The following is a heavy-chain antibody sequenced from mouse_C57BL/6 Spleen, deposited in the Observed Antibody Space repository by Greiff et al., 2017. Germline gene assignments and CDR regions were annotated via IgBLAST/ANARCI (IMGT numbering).Heavy chain of an antibody. J-gene: IGHJ4*01. V-gene: IGHV2-6-1*01. CDR2: IWSDGST. Sequence: VKLMESGPGLVAPSQSLSITCTVSGFSFTSYGVHWVRQPPGKGLEWLVVIWSDGSTTYNSAITSRLSISKDNSKSQVFLKMNSLQTDDTAMDYCAGHTTTVGEAYAIDYWGQGTSLTVSS. CDR3: AGHTTTVGEAYAIDY. D-gene: IGHD1-1*01. CDR1: GFSFTSYG.